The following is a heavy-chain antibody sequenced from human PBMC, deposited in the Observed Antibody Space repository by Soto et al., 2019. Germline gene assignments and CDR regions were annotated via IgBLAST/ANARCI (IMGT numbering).Heavy chain of an antibody. CDR1: GFTFSSYG. D-gene: IGHD3-22*01. V-gene: IGHV3-33*01. J-gene: IGHJ4*02. CDR3: ARAPTYYYDSSGGFDY. Sequence: QVQLVESGGGVVQPGRSLRLSCAASGFTFSSYGMHWVRQAPGKGLEWVAVIWYDGSNKYYADSVKGRFTISRDNSKNTLYLQMNSVRAEDTAVYYCARAPTYYYDSSGGFDYWGQGTLVTVSS. CDR2: IWYDGSNK.